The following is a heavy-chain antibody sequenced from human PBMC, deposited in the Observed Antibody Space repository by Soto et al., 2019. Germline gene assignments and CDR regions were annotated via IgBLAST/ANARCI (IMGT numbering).Heavy chain of an antibody. D-gene: IGHD3-10*01. CDR2: ISSSGTYI. Sequence: LRLSFETSGXPFGIYTMNWVRQAPGKGLEWVSSISSSGTYIDYADSVEGRFAISRDDAKNSVFLEMTSLRVDDTAVYYCAREGNYHEFWGQGTLVTSPQ. V-gene: IGHV3-21*01. J-gene: IGHJ4*02. CDR1: GXPFGIYT. CDR3: AREGNYHEF.